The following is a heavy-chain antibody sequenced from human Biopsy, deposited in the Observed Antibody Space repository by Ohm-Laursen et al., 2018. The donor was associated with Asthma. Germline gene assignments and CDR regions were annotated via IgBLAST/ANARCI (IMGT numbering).Heavy chain of an antibody. CDR1: GFMFRSFG. CDR3: AKRRGYSGHDNDY. V-gene: IGHV3-30*18. Sequence: SLRLSCAASGFMFRSFGMHWVRQAPGKGLEWVAVISYNGNHKFYEDSVKGRFTISRDNSKNTLYLQMNSLRTEDTAVYYRAKRRGYSGHDNDYWGQGTLVIVSS. J-gene: IGHJ4*02. D-gene: IGHD5-12*01. CDR2: ISYNGNHK.